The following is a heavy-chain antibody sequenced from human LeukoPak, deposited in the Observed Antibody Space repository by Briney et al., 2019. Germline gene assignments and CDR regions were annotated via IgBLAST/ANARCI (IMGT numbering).Heavy chain of an antibody. CDR3: ATSPLNYDFWSGYYTDY. CDR2: ISGSGGST. Sequence: PGGSLRLSCAVSGLTFNNYAMSWVRQAPGKGLEWVSAISGSGGSTYYADSVKGRFTISRDNSKNTLYLQMNSLRAEDTAVYYCATSPLNYDFWSGYYTDYWGQGTLVTVSS. D-gene: IGHD3-3*01. CDR1: GLTFNNYA. J-gene: IGHJ4*02. V-gene: IGHV3-23*01.